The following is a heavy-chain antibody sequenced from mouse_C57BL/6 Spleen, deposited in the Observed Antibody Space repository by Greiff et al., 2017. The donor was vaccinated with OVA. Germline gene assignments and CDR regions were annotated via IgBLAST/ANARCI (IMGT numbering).Heavy chain of an antibody. CDR3: TSKGYCDY. CDR2: IDPETGGT. J-gene: IGHJ2*01. CDR1: GYTFTDYE. Sequence: VQLVESGAELVRPGASVTLSCKASGYTFTDYEMHWVKQTPVHGLEWIGAIDPETGGTAYNQKFKGKAILTADKSSSTAYMELRSLTSEDSAVYYCTSKGYCDYWGQGTTLTVSS. V-gene: IGHV1-15*01.